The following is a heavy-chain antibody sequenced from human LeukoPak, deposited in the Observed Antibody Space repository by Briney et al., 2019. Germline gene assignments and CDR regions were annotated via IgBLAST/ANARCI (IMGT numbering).Heavy chain of an antibody. J-gene: IGHJ5*02. CDR1: GFTFRTYA. CDR3: AVQAYCGGDCYSGRFDP. D-gene: IGHD2-21*02. V-gene: IGHV3-23*01. CDR2: ISGSGWST. Sequence: GGSLRLSCTASGFTFRTYAMTWVRQAPGKGLAWVSGISGSGWSTYYADSVKGRFTISRDNSKNTLYLQMNSLRAEDTAVYFCAVQAYCGGDCYSGRFDPWGQGTLVTVSS.